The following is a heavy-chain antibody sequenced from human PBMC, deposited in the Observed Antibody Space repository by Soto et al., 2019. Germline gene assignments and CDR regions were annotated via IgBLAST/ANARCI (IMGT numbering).Heavy chain of an antibody. CDR1: GGSSSSDSYY. J-gene: IGHJ3*02. V-gene: IGHV4-39*01. Sequence: QLQLQESGPGLVRPSETLSLTCTVSGGSSSSDSYYWAWIRQSPGKGLEWIGSIYFTGSTYYNPSLKSRVTISVDKSKNQFSLRLKSVTAADTAVFYCADYSGTYNDAFDIWGQGTRVTVSS. CDR2: IYFTGST. CDR3: ADYSGTYNDAFDI. D-gene: IGHD1-26*01.